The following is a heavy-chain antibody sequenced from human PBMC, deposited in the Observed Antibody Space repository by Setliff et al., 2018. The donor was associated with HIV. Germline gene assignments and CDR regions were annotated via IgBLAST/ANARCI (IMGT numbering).Heavy chain of an antibody. D-gene: IGHD1-26*01. V-gene: IGHV3-74*01. J-gene: IGHJ4*02. CDR3: VRGIVGASVFNY. CDR1: GFTFGSQW. CDR2: ISPDGSVI. Sequence: SLKISCAASGFTFGSQWMHWVRQAPGKGLVWVSRISPDGSVINYAGSVKGRFTISRDNAKNTLYLQMNGLRAEDTAVYYCVRGIVGASVFNYWGQGTQVTVSS.